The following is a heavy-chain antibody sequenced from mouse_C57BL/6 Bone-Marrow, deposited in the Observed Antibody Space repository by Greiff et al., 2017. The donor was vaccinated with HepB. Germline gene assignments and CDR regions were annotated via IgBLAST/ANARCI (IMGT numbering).Heavy chain of an antibody. V-gene: IGHV5-4*01. CDR2: ISDGGSYT. J-gene: IGHJ3*01. Sequence: EVHLVESGGGLVKPGGSLKLSCAASGFTFSSYAMSWVRQTPEKRLEWVATISDGGSYTYYPDNVKGRFTISRDNAKNNLYLQMSHLKSEDTAMYYCARVPTLYWGQGTLVTVSA. CDR3: ARVPTLY. CDR1: GFTFSSYA.